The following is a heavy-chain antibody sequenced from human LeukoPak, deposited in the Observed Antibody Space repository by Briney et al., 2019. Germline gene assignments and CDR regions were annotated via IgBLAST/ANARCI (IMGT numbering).Heavy chain of an antibody. V-gene: IGHV1-2*02. J-gene: IGHJ3*02. D-gene: IGHD6-19*01. CDR1: GYTFTSYG. Sequence: ASVKVSCKASGYTFTSYGISWVRQAPGQGLEWMGWINPNSGGTNYAQRFQGRVTMTRDTSISTAYMELSRLRSDDTAVYYCAREKSYMYSSGHDAFDIWGQGAMVTVSS. CDR3: AREKSYMYSSGHDAFDI. CDR2: INPNSGGT.